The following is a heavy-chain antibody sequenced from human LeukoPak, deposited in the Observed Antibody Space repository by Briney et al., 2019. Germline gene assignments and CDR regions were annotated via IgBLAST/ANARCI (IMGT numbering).Heavy chain of an antibody. CDR1: GYTFTSYD. Sequence: ASVKVSCKASGYTFTSYDINWVRQATGQGLEWMGWMNPNSGNTGYAQKFQGRVTMTRNTSISTAYMELSSLRSEDMAVYYCARGAIAVAGSLYWYFDLWGRGTLVTVSS. CDR2: MNPNSGNT. D-gene: IGHD6-19*01. J-gene: IGHJ2*01. V-gene: IGHV1-8*01. CDR3: ARGAIAVAGSLYWYFDL.